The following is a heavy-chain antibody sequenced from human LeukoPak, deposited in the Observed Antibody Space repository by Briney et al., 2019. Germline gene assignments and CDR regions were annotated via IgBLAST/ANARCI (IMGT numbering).Heavy chain of an antibody. CDR1: GFTFSSYA. CDR2: ISGSGGST. D-gene: IGHD3-9*01. J-gene: IGHJ4*02. CDR3: AKVGEKHGLRYFDWNQGTFDY. Sequence: GGSLRLSCAASGFTFSSYAMSWVRQAPGKGLEWVSAISGSGGSTYYADSVKGRFTISRDNSKNTLYLQMNSLRAEDTAVYYCAKVGEKHGLRYFDWNQGTFDYWGQGTLVTVPS. V-gene: IGHV3-23*01.